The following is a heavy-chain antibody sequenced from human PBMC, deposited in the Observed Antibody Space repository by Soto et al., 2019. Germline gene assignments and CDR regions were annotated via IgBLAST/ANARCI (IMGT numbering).Heavy chain of an antibody. D-gene: IGHD2-2*01. CDR1: GFTFSSYG. CDR3: AKGGVYGVVPAAQHYFDY. J-gene: IGHJ4*02. V-gene: IGHV3-30*18. Sequence: QVQLVESGGGVVQPGRSLRLSCAASGFTFSSYGMHWVRQAPGTGLEWVAVISYDGSNKYYPDSVKGRFTISRDNSKKTLYLQLNSLRAEDTAVYYCAKGGVYGVVPAAQHYFDYWGQGTLVTVSS. CDR2: ISYDGSNK.